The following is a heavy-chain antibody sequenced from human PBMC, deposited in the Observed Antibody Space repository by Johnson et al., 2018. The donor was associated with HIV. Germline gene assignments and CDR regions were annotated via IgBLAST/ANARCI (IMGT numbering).Heavy chain of an antibody. CDR3: AREISRYYYDYAAFDR. CDR2: ISWDGGST. CDR1: GFTFSSYG. V-gene: IGHV3-NL1*01. D-gene: IGHD3-22*01. J-gene: IGHJ3*01. Sequence: LVESGGGVVQPGGSLRLSCAASGFTFSSYGMHWVRQAPGKGLEWVSLISWDGGSTYYADSVKGRFTISRDNAKNSLYLQMNSLRAEDTALYYCAREISRYYYDYAAFDRWGQGTTVTVSS.